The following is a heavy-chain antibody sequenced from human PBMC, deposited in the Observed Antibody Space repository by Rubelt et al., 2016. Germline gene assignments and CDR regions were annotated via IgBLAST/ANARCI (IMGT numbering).Heavy chain of an antibody. J-gene: IGHJ4*02. V-gene: IGHV4-39*07. CDR3: AGDVLYSGSRPY. Sequence: QLQLQESGPRLVKPSETLSLTCNVSGASISRSTYYWSWIRQPPGKGLEWIGSIYHTGTTYYNPSLKSRITISVDTSKNQFSRRLNLLAASDTGVYYCAGDVLYSGSRPYWGQGALVTVSS. D-gene: IGHD6-13*01. CDR1: GASISRSTYY. CDR2: IYHTGTT.